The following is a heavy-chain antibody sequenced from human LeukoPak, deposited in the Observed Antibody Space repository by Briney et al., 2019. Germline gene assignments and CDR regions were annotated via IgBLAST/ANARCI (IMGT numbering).Heavy chain of an antibody. CDR1: GGSISSSSYY. V-gene: IGHV4-39*07. Sequence: SETLSLTCTVSGGSISSSSYYWGWIRQPPGKGLEWIGSIYYSGSTYYNPSLKSRVTISVDTSKNQFSLQLSSVTAADTAVYYGARESSYNSGCYFDPWGQGTLVTVSS. CDR2: IYYSGST. J-gene: IGHJ5*02. CDR3: ARESSYNSGCYFDP. D-gene: IGHD6-19*01.